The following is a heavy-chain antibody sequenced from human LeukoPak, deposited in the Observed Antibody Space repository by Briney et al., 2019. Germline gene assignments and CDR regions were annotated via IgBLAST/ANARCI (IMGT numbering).Heavy chain of an antibody. D-gene: IGHD2-15*01. V-gene: IGHV4-38-2*02. J-gene: IGHJ4*02. Sequence: SETLSLTCTVSGYSISSGYYWGWIRQPPGKGLEWIGSIYHSGSTYYNPSLKSRVTISVDTSKNQFSLKLSSVTAADTAVYYCARVAVVVGDYFDYWGQGTLVTVSS. CDR3: ARVAVVVGDYFDY. CDR2: IYHSGST. CDR1: GYSISSGYY.